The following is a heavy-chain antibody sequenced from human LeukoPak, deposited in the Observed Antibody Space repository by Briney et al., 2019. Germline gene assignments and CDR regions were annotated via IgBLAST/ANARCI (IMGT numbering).Heavy chain of an antibody. CDR2: INWNGGST. V-gene: IGHV3-20*04. CDR3: ARDISYYYGSGSFS. CDR1: GFTVSSNY. Sequence: GGSLRLSCAASGFTVSSNYMNWVRQAPGKGLEWVSGINWNGGSTGYADSVKGRFTISRDNVKNSLYLQMNSLRAEDTALYFCARDISYYYGSGSFSWGQGTLVTVSS. J-gene: IGHJ4*02. D-gene: IGHD3-10*01.